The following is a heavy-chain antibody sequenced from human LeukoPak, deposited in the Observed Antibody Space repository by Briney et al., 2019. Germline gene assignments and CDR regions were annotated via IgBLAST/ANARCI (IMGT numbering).Heavy chain of an antibody. J-gene: IGHJ3*01. V-gene: IGHV3-15*01. Sequence: GGSLRLSCAASGFTFSPYSMNWVRQAPGKGLEWVGRIRSKTDGGTADYAAPVKGRFTVSRDDSKNTLYLQVNSLKTDDTAVYYCTTASLHWGQGTMVTVSS. CDR2: IRSKTDGGTA. CDR1: GFTFSPYS. CDR3: TTASLH.